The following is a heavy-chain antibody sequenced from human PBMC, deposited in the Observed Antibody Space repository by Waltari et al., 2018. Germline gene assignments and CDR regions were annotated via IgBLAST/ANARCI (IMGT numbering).Heavy chain of an antibody. J-gene: IGHJ4*02. Sequence: QVQLQESGPGLVKPSQTLSLTCTVSGGSISSGSYYWSWIRQPAGKGLEWIGRIYTSGSTNYNPSLKSRVTISVDTSKNQFSLKLSSVTAADTAVYYCARASAAGKGGGGFDYWGQGTLVTVSS. V-gene: IGHV4-61*02. CDR1: GGSISSGSYY. D-gene: IGHD6-13*01. CDR3: ARASAAGKGGGGFDY. CDR2: IYTSGST.